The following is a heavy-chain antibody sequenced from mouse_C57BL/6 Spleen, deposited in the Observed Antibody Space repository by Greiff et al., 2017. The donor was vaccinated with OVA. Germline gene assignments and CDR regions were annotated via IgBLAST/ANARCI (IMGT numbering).Heavy chain of an antibody. Sequence: EVKLVESGGGLVKPGGSLKLSCAASGFTFSSYAMSWVRQTPEKRLEWVATISDGGSYTYYPDNVKGRFTISRDNAKNNLYLQMSHLKSEDTAMYYCARDPPITTVGRGYFDVWGTGTTVTVSS. CDR1: GFTFSSYA. CDR3: ARDPPITTVGRGYFDV. J-gene: IGHJ1*03. D-gene: IGHD1-1*01. CDR2: ISDGGSYT. V-gene: IGHV5-4*01.